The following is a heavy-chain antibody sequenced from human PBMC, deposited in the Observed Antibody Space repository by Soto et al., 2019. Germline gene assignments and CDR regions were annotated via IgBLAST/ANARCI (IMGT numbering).Heavy chain of an antibody. Sequence: GGSLRLSCAASGFTFSSYAMSWVRQAPGKGLEWVSAISGSGGSTYYADSVKGRFTISRDNSKNTLYLQMNSLRAEDTAVYYCAKAERDSRFSGWYYWGQGTLVTVSS. V-gene: IGHV3-23*01. CDR1: GFTFSSYA. CDR3: AKAERDSRFSGWYY. J-gene: IGHJ4*02. D-gene: IGHD6-19*01. CDR2: ISGSGGST.